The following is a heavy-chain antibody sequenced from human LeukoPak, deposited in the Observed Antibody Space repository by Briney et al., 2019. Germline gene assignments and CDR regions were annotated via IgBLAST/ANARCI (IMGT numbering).Heavy chain of an antibody. CDR2: INPDSGGT. CDR3: ARDESRSWDNALDV. D-gene: IGHD1-26*01. V-gene: IGHV1-2*02. Sequence: ASVKVSCKASGYTFTGYYMYWVRQAPGQGLEWMGWINPDSGGTNYAQKFQGRVTMTRDTSISTAHMELTRLMSDDTAMYYCARDESRSWDNALDVWGQGTKVIVS. CDR1: GYTFTGYY. J-gene: IGHJ3*01.